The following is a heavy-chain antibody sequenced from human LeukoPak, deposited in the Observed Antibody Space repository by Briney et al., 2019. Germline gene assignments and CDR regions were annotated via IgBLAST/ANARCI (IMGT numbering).Heavy chain of an antibody. CDR3: ARDRPTVVTLDYYYGMDV. CDR2: ISAYNGNT. V-gene: IGHV1-18*01. D-gene: IGHD4-23*01. CDR1: GGTFSSYA. Sequence: ASVKVSCKASGGTFSSYAISWVRQAPGQGLEWMGWISAYNGNTNYAQKLQGRVTMTTDTSTSTAYMELRSLRSDDTAVYYCARDRPTVVTLDYYYGMDVWGQGTTVTVSS. J-gene: IGHJ6*02.